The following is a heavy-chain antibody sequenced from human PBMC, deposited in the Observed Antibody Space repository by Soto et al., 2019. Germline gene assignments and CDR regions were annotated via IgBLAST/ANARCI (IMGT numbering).Heavy chain of an antibody. CDR1: GGSISSSSYY. D-gene: IGHD3-3*01. CDR3: ASDDFWSGYYEAFDI. J-gene: IGHJ3*02. Sequence: SETLSLTCTVSGGSISSSSYYWGWIRQPPGKGLEWIGSIYYSGSTYYNPSLKSRVTISVDTSKNQFSLKLSSVTAADTAVYYCASDDFWSGYYEAFDIWGQGTMVTVSS. V-gene: IGHV4-39*01. CDR2: IYYSGST.